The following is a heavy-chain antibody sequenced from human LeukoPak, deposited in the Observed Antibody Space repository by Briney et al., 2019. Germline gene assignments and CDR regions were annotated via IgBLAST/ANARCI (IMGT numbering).Heavy chain of an antibody. D-gene: IGHD5/OR15-5a*01. V-gene: IGHV1-69*05. CDR2: IIPIFGTA. CDR3: ASVTKVVSRSEAGAFDI. J-gene: IGHJ3*02. CDR1: GGTFSSYA. Sequence: SVKVSCKASGGTFSSYAISWVRQAPGQGLEWMGRIIPIFGTANYAQKFQGRVTITTDESTSTAYMELSSLRSEDTAVYYCASVTKVVSRSEAGAFDIWGQGTLVTVSS.